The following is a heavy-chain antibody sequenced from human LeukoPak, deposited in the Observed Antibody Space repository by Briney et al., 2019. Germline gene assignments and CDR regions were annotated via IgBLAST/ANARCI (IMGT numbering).Heavy chain of an antibody. D-gene: IGHD5-18*01. CDR3: AKDPRGDYNYGYVSIFHC. J-gene: IGHJ4*02. Sequence: GGSLRLSCAASGFTFSSYTMTWVRQAPGKGLEWVSAISGSGGSTYYADSVKGRFTISRDNSKNTLYLQMNSLRAEDTAVYYCAKDPRGDYNYGYVSIFHCWGQGTLVTVSS. CDR2: ISGSGGST. V-gene: IGHV3-23*01. CDR1: GFTFSSYT.